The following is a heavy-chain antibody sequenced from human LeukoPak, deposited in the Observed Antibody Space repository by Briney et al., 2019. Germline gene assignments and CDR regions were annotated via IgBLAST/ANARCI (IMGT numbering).Heavy chain of an antibody. Sequence: SETLSLTCTVSGGSISSGSYYWSWIRQPAGKGLEWIWRIYTSGSTNYNPSLKSRVTISVDTSKNQFSLKLSSVTAADTAVYYCARVKMVRGVIMKDYWGQGTLVTVSS. CDR3: ARVKMVRGVIMKDY. J-gene: IGHJ4*02. D-gene: IGHD3-10*01. CDR2: IYTSGST. CDR1: GGSISSGSYY. V-gene: IGHV4-61*02.